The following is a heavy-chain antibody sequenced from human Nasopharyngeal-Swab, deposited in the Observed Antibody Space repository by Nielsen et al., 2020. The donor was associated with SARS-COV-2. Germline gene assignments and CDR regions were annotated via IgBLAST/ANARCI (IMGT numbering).Heavy chain of an antibody. CDR3: ASGARRGRGPFDY. CDR2: INYSGPT. CDR1: GGSFSGYY. Sequence: SETLSLTCAVYGGSFSGYYWSWIRQSPGKGLEWIGQINYSGPTNYNPSLKSRVAISVDTSKNQFSRKRNSVTAADTAVYYCASGARRGRGPFDYWGQGTQVTVSS. V-gene: IGHV4-34*01. J-gene: IGHJ4*02. D-gene: IGHD3-16*01.